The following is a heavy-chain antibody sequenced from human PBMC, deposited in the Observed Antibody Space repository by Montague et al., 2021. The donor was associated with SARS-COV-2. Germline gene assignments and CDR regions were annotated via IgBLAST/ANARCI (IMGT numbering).Heavy chain of an antibody. J-gene: IGHJ4*02. CDR1: GGSISSSNYY. CDR3: AGQSSSSPFDN. CDR2: IYYSGST. V-gene: IGHV4-39*01. Sequence: SETLSLTCTVSGGSISSSNYYWGWIRQPPGKGLEWIGSIYYSGSTYYTPSLKSRVTISVDTSKNQFSLKLSSVTAADTAVYYCAGQSSSSPFDNWGQGTLVTVSS. D-gene: IGHD6-13*01.